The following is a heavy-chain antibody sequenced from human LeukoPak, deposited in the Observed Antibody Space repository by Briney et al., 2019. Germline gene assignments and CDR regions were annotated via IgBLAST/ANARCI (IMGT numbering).Heavy chain of an antibody. V-gene: IGHV1-2*02. CDR1: GYTFTCYY. Sequence: ASVKVSCKASGYTFTCYYMHWVRQAPGQGLEWMGWINPNSGGTNYAQKFQGRVTMTRDTSINTAYMEVSGLRSDDTAVYYCARKLKVYNNWLEPWGQGTLVTVSS. CDR2: INPNSGGT. CDR3: ARKLKVYNNWLEP. D-gene: IGHD5/OR15-5a*01. J-gene: IGHJ5*02.